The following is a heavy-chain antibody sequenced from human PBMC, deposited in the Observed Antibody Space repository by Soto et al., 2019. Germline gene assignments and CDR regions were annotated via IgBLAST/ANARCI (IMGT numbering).Heavy chain of an antibody. CDR1: GFTFSSYA. CDR2: IKSKNDGGTL. D-gene: IGHD5-12*01. Sequence: GGSLTLSCAASGFTFSSYAMHSVRLAPGKGLEWVARIKSKNDGGTLDYVSPVKGRYTISRDDSKKTSYLQMNSLKTEDTAIYYCSTSGYGCFDYWGQGVLVTVSS. J-gene: IGHJ4*02. V-gene: IGHV3-15*07. CDR3: STSGYGCFDY.